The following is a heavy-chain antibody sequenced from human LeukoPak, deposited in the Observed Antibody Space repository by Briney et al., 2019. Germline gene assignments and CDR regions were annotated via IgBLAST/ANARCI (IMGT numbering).Heavy chain of an antibody. Sequence: GGSLRLSCAASGFTVSSNYMSWVRQAPGKALEWVSVIYSGGSTYYADSVKGRFTISRDNSKNTLYLQMNSLRAEDTAVYYCARLYSTSYGMDVWGQGTTVTVSS. D-gene: IGHD6-13*01. V-gene: IGHV3-66*04. CDR3: ARLYSTSYGMDV. CDR2: IYSGGST. CDR1: GFTVSSNY. J-gene: IGHJ6*02.